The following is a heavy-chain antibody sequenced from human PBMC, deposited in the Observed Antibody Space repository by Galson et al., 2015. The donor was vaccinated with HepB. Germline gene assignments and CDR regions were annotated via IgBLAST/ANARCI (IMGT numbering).Heavy chain of an antibody. CDR3: ATRSGASGWYSDFQH. D-gene: IGHD6-19*01. CDR2: MSDNGDNT. J-gene: IGHJ1*01. CDR1: GFTFSSYG. Sequence: SLRLSCAASGFTFSSYGMMWVRQAPGKGLEWVSGMSDNGDNTFYADSVKGRFTISRDISKNTVYLQMNSLRVEDTAVYYCATRSGASGWYSDFQHWGQGTLVTVSS. V-gene: IGHV3-23*01.